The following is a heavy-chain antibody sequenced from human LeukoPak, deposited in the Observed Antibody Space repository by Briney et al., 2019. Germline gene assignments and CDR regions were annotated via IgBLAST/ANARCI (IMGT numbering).Heavy chain of an antibody. CDR3: AKGGFSFLGLSYFDY. J-gene: IGHJ4*02. CDR2: ISGSGGST. Sequence: GGSLRLSGAASGFTFSSYAMRWVRQAPGKGLEWVSAISGSGGSTYYADSVKGRFTISRDNSKNTLYLQMNSLRAEDTAVYYCAKGGFSFLGLSYFDYWGQGTLVTVSS. D-gene: IGHD2/OR15-2a*01. V-gene: IGHV3-23*01. CDR1: GFTFSSYA.